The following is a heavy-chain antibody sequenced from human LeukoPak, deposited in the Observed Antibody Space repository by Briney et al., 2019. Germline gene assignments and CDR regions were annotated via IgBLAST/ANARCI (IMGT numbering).Heavy chain of an antibody. CDR1: GGSINSIYW. V-gene: IGHV4-4*02. Sequence: SGTLSLTCAVSGGSINSIYWWSWVRQPPGKGLEWIGEIQHSGNINYNLSPKSRVTISVDKYKNQFSLTVTSVTAADTAIYYCARNYESGYSIGPWGQGTLVTVSS. D-gene: IGHD3-3*01. CDR2: IQHSGNI. J-gene: IGHJ5*02. CDR3: ARNYESGYSIGP.